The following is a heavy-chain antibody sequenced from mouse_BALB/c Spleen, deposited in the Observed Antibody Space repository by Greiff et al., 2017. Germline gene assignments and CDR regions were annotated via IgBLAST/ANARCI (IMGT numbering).Heavy chain of an antibody. CDR3: ARSAYGNYPFAY. CDR2: INPGSGGT. D-gene: IGHD2-10*02. CDR1: GYAFTNYL. J-gene: IGHJ3*01. Sequence: VQLQESGAELVRPGTSVKVSCKASGYAFTNYLIEWEKQRPGQGLEWIGVINPGSGGTNYNEKFKGKATLTADKSSSTAYMQLSSLTSDDSAVYFCARSAYGNYPFAYWGQGTLVTVSA. V-gene: IGHV1-54*01.